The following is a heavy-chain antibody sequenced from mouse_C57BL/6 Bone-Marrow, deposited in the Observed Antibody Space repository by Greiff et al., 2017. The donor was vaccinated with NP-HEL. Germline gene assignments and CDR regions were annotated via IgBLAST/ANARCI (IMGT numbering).Heavy chain of an antibody. CDR2: IWGVGST. D-gene: IGHD1-2*01. Sequence: VKLVESGPGLVAPSQSLSITCTVSGFSLTSYGVDWVRQSPGKGLEWLGVIWGVGSTNYNSALKSRLSISKDNSKSQVFLKMNSLQTDDTAMYYCATLRRGDYYAMDYWGQGTSVTVSS. V-gene: IGHV2-6*01. J-gene: IGHJ4*01. CDR3: ATLRRGDYYAMDY. CDR1: GFSLTSYG.